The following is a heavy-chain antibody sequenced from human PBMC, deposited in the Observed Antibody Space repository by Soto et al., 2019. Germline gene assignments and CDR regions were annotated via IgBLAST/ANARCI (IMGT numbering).Heavy chain of an antibody. V-gene: IGHV1-69*13. J-gene: IGHJ4*02. D-gene: IGHD3-9*01. Sequence: SMKVSCKASGGTFSSYAISWVRQAPGQGLEWMGGIIPIFGTANYAQKFQGRVTITADESTSTAYMELSSLRSEDTAVYYCARGTYYDILTGYPTDYQIAYWGKGTLVTVSS. CDR1: GGTFSSYA. CDR3: ARGTYYDILTGYPTDYQIAY. CDR2: IIPIFGTA.